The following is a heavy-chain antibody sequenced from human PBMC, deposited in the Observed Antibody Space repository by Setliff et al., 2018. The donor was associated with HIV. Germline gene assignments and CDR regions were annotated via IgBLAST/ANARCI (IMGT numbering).Heavy chain of an antibody. CDR3: ARLEVAGAYSYYYMDV. D-gene: IGHD6-19*01. CDR2: IAPRDSYT. J-gene: IGHJ6*03. Sequence: PGESLKISCKVSAYSSTTSWITWVRQMPGKGLEWMGRIAPRDSYTDYSPSFEGYVTISFDKSVSTAYLQWSSLKASDTAMYYCARLEVAGAYSYYYMDVWGKGTTVTVSS. V-gene: IGHV5-10-1*01. CDR1: AYSSTTSW.